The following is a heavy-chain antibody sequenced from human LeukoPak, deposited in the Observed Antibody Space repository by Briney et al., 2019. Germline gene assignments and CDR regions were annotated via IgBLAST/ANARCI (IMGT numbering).Heavy chain of an antibody. CDR3: ASGTIRNYVPEY. Sequence: ASVKVSCKASGYTFTGYYMHWVRQAPGQGLEWMGWINPNSSGTNYAQKFQGRVTMTRDTSISSAYMELSSLRSDDTAVYYCASGTIRNYVPEYWGQGTLVTVSS. CDR2: INPNSSGT. CDR1: GYTFTGYY. J-gene: IGHJ4*02. V-gene: IGHV1-2*02. D-gene: IGHD3-16*01.